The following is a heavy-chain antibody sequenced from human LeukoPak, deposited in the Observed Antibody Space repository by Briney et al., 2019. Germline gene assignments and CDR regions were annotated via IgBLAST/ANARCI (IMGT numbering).Heavy chain of an antibody. CDR3: DRVTIFGGIDY. CDR1: GGSISSGDYY. Sequence: SETLSLTCTVSGGSISSGDYYWSWIRQPPGKGLEWIGYIYYSGSTYYNPSLKSRVTISVDTSKNQFSLKLSSVTAADTAVYYCDRVTIFGGIDYWGQGTLVTVSS. D-gene: IGHD3-3*01. J-gene: IGHJ4*02. CDR2: IYYSGST. V-gene: IGHV4-30-4*01.